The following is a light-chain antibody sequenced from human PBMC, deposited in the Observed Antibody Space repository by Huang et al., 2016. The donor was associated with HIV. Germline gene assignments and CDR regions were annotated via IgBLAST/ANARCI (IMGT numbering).Light chain of an antibody. CDR1: QSVGSS. J-gene: IGKJ2*01. CDR3: QQYSNMNT. CDR2: GAS. Sequence: EIQMTQSPGTLSVSPGESVTIYCRASQSVGSSLAWFQHKPGPAPRLVIYGASTRATDIPVMFSGSWSGTEFTLSINSLQSDDDAVYYCQQYSNMNTFGQGTRLEIK. V-gene: IGKV3-15*01.